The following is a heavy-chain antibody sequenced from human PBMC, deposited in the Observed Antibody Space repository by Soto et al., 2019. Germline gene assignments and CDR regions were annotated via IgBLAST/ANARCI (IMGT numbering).Heavy chain of an antibody. CDR3: ARHRDEYSGYENKWFDP. D-gene: IGHD5-12*01. Sequence: SETLSLTCTVSGGPISSNSYYWGWIRQPPGKGLEWIGSIYYGGNTYHNPSLKSRVTMSADTSKNEFSLKLSSVTAADTAVYYCARHRDEYSGYENKWFDPWGQGTLVTVSS. J-gene: IGHJ5*02. CDR1: GGPISSNSYY. CDR2: IYYGGNT. V-gene: IGHV4-39*01.